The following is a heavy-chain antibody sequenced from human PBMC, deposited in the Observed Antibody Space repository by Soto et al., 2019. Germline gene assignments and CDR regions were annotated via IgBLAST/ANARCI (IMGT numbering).Heavy chain of an antibody. CDR3: ARDPGYDRGYYYYYYMDV. CDR1: GFTFSSYW. J-gene: IGHJ6*03. CDR2: INSDGSST. D-gene: IGHD5-12*01. Sequence: GGSLRLSCAASGFTFSSYWMHWVRQAPGKGLVWVSRINSDGSSTSYADSVKGRFTISRDNAKNTLYLQMNSLRAEDTAVYYCARDPGYDRGYYYYYYMDVWGKGTTVTVSS. V-gene: IGHV3-74*01.